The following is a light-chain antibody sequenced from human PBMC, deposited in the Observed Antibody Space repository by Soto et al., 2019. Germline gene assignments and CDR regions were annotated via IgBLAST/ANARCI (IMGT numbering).Light chain of an antibody. Sequence: QSALTQPASVSGSPGQSITISCTGTSSDVGGFNYVSWYQQHPGKAPKLMIYDVNNRPSGVSNRFSGSKSGNTASLTISGLQAEDEADYYCSSYTSSSIPYVFGTGTKLTAL. CDR1: SSDVGGFNY. CDR3: SSYTSSSIPYV. J-gene: IGLJ1*01. CDR2: DVN. V-gene: IGLV2-14*01.